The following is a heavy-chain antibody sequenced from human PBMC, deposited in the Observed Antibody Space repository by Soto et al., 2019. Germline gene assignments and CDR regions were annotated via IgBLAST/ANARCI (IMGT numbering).Heavy chain of an antibody. D-gene: IGHD2-21*01. V-gene: IGHV1-69*08. CDR1: GGPYSKYS. CDR3: AXXLXXXXXXXXGLXX. J-gene: IGHJ4*02. Sequence: QVQLVQSGTEVKKPGSSVTVSCKASGGPYSKYSISWVRQAPGQGLEWVGRIIPIFDTTNYAQKFQGRATITADKSTSTVYMDLSXLXSXXXAXXYCAXXLXXXXXXXXGLXXWGQGTLVTVSS. CDR2: IIPIFDTT.